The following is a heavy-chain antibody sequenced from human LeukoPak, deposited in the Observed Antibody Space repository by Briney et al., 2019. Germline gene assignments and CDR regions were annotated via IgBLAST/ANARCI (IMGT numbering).Heavy chain of an antibody. CDR1: GGSISNYY. CDR2: LYYSGNT. D-gene: IGHD4-17*01. CDR3: ARTTTVTYYWYFDV. V-gene: IGHV4-59*08. Sequence: PSETLSLTCTVSGGSISNYYWGWIRQPPGKGLEWIGYLYYSGNTNYNPSLKGRVTISVDTSKNQVSLKLNSVTAADTAVYYCARTTTVTYYWYFDVWGRGTLVSVSS. J-gene: IGHJ2*01.